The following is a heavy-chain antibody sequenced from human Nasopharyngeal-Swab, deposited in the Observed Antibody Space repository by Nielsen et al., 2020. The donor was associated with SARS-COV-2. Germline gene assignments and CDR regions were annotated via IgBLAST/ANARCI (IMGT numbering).Heavy chain of an antibody. Sequence: SETLSLTCAVYGGSFTDYYWTWIRQPPGKGLAWIGEINHRGSTNYNPSLKSRVTISADTSKNQFSLNLSSVTAADTAVYYCARGLVDVNMMLVVIGFSYWLDSWGQGTLVTVSS. V-gene: IGHV4-34*01. J-gene: IGHJ5*01. D-gene: IGHD3-22*01. CDR3: ARGLVDVNMMLVVIGFSYWLDS. CDR1: GGSFTDYY. CDR2: INHRGST.